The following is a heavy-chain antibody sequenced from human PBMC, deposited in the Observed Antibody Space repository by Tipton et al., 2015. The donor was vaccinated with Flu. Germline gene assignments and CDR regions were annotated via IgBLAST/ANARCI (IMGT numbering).Heavy chain of an antibody. CDR2: IYYSGST. CDR1: GGSISSSSYY. CDR3: ARRVGVAQYSSGWYGSFDY. Sequence: TLSLTCTVSGGSISSSSYYWGWIRQPPGKGLEWIGSIYYSGSTYYNPSLKSRVTISVDTSKNQFSLKLSSVPAADTAVYYCARRVGVAQYSSGWYGSFDYWGQGTLVTVSS. J-gene: IGHJ4*02. V-gene: IGHV4-39*01. D-gene: IGHD6-19*01.